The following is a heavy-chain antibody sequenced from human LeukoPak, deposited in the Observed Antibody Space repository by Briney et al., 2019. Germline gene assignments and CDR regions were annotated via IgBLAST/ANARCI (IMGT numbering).Heavy chain of an antibody. Sequence: TSETLSLTCTVSGGSISSYYWSWIRQPPGKGLEWIGYIYCSGSTNYNPSLKSRVSISVDTSKNQFSLKLGSVTAADTAVYYCARRMPAGTVDYWGQGTLVTVSS. V-gene: IGHV4-59*01. J-gene: IGHJ4*02. CDR1: GGSISSYY. CDR2: IYCSGST. CDR3: ARRMPAGTVDY. D-gene: IGHD6-19*01.